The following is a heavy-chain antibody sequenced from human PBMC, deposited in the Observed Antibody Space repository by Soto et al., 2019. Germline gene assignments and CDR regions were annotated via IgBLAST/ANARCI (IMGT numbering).Heavy chain of an antibody. J-gene: IGHJ6*02. CDR1: GGTFSSYA. V-gene: IGHV1-69*13. D-gene: IGHD5-18*01. CDR2: IIPIFGTA. CDR3: ASKDVDTAMDDYYYYGMDV. Sequence: VASVKVSCKASGGTFSSYAISWVRQAPGQGLEWMGGIIPIFGTANYAQKFQGRVTITADESTSTAYMELSSLRSEDTAVYYCASKDVDTAMDDYYYYGMDVWGQGTTVTVSS.